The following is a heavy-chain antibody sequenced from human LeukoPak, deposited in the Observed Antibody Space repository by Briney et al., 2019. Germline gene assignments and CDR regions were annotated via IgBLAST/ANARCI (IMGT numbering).Heavy chain of an antibody. CDR2: IRYDGSNK. CDR1: GFTFISYG. J-gene: IGHJ6*02. CDR3: AKLQSDGLRTYYGMDV. Sequence: GGSLRLSCAASGFTFISYGMHWVRQAPGKGLEWVAFIRYDGSNKYYADSVMGRFTISRDNSKNTLYLQMNSLRAEDTAVYYCAKLQSDGLRTYYGMDVWGQGTTVTVSS. D-gene: IGHD4-17*01. V-gene: IGHV3-30*02.